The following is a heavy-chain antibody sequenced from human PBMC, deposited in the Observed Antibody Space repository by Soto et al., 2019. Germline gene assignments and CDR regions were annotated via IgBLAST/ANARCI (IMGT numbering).Heavy chain of an antibody. Sequence: EVQLLESGGGLVQPGGSLRLSCAASGFTFSSYARNWVRQAPGKGLEWVSVISGSGGSTYYADSVKGRFTISRDNSKNTLYLQMNSLRAEDTAVYYCARRSSSWYFDYWGQGTLVTVSS. CDR2: ISGSGGST. D-gene: IGHD6-13*01. J-gene: IGHJ4*02. V-gene: IGHV3-23*01. CDR1: GFTFSSYA. CDR3: ARRSSSWYFDY.